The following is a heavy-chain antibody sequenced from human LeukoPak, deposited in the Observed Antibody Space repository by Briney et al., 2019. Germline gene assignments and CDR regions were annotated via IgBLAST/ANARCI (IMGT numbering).Heavy chain of an antibody. CDR1: GFTFSSYS. D-gene: IGHD6-19*01. CDR2: ISSSSSYI. CDR3: AKTVAGTGWFDP. Sequence: GGSLRLSCAASGFTFSSYSMNWVRQAPGKGLEWVSSISSSSSYIYYADSVKGRFTISRDNAKNSLYLQMNSLRAEDTALYYCAKTVAGTGWFDPWGQGTLVTVSS. V-gene: IGHV3-21*04. J-gene: IGHJ5*02.